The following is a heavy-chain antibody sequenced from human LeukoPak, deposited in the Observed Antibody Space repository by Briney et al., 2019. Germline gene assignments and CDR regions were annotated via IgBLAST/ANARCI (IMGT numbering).Heavy chain of an antibody. CDR1: GSTFSDYY. V-gene: IGHV3-11*01. J-gene: IGHJ4*02. CDR3: ARDDGDGYNYDY. Sequence: PGGSLRLSCAASGSTFSDYYMSWIRQAPGEGLEWVSYISSSGSTICYADSVKGRFTISRDNAKNSLYLQMNSLRAEDTAVYYCARDDGDGYNYDYWGQGTLVTVSS. D-gene: IGHD5-24*01. CDR2: ISSSGSTI.